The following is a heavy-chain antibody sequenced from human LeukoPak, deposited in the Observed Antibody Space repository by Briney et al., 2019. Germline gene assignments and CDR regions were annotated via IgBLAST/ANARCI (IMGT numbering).Heavy chain of an antibody. V-gene: IGHV1-18*01. CDR1: GYTFTSYG. CDR2: ISAYNGNT. D-gene: IGHD4-23*01. CDR3: ARDRVVKGDPTRLDY. J-gene: IGHJ4*02. Sequence: ASVKVSCKASGYTFTSYGISWVRQAPGQGLEWMGWISAYNGNTNYAQKLQGRVTMTTDTSTSTAYMELRSLRSDDTAVYYCARDRVVKGDPTRLDYWGQGTLVTVSS.